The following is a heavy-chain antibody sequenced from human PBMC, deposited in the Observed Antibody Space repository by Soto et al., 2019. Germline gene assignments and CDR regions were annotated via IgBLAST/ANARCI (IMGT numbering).Heavy chain of an antibody. CDR1: GFTLSGYA. V-gene: IGHV3-64*01. CDR3: ARRARPDFYYMDV. CDR2: ISSNGVGT. D-gene: IGHD6-6*01. Sequence: GGSLRLSCAASGFTLSGYAMDWVRQAPGKGLEYVSGISSNGVGTYYANSVQGRFTISRDNSKNTVYLQMGSLRPEYMAVYYCARRARPDFYYMDVWGKGNTVTVS. J-gene: IGHJ6*03.